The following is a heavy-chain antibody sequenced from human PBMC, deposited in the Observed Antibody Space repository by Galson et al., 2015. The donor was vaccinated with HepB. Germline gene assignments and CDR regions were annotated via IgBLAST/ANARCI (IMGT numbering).Heavy chain of an antibody. CDR2: ISWNSGSI. Sequence: SLRLSCAASGFTFDDYAMHWVRQAPGKGLEWVSGISWNSGSIGYADSVKGRFTISRDNAKNSLYLQMNSLRAEDTALYYCAKDHTLRGHLLGVGEDSGGYYNYYYYGMDVWAKGPRSPSP. CDR3: AKDHTLRGHLLGVGEDSGGYYNYYYYGMDV. D-gene: IGHD3-22*01. V-gene: IGHV3-9*01. J-gene: IGHJ6*02. CDR1: GFTFDDYA.